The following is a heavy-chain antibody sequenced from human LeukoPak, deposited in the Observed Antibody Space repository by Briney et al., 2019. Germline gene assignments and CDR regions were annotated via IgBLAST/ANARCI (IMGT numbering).Heavy chain of an antibody. CDR3: ARGIQLWRGFDF. Sequence: ASVKVSCKASGYTFTGYYMHWVRQAPGQGLEWMGRINPNSGGTNYAQKFQGRVTMTRDTSISTAYMELSRLRSDDTAVYYCARGIQLWRGFDFWGQGTLVTVSS. CDR1: GYTFTGYY. D-gene: IGHD5-18*01. V-gene: IGHV1-2*06. CDR2: INPNSGGT. J-gene: IGHJ4*02.